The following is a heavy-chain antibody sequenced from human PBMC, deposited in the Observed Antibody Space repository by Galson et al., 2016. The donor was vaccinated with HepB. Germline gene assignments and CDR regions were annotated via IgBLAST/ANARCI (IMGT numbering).Heavy chain of an antibody. J-gene: IGHJ3*02. CDR3: ARGVGWYYYDSSGYLDAFDI. V-gene: IGHV3-21*01. D-gene: IGHD3-22*01. CDR1: GFSFSSYS. Sequence: SLRLSCAASGFSFSSYSMNWVRQAPGKGLEWVSSITSSSGYIYYADSVKGRFTISRDNAKNSLYLQMNSLRAEDTAVYYCARGVGWYYYDSSGYLDAFDIWGQGTMVTVSS. CDR2: ITSSSGYI.